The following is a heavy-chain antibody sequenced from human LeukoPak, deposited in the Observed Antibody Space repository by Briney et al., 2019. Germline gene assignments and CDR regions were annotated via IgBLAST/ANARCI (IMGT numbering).Heavy chain of an antibody. CDR2: IYHSGST. CDR3: ARAGGYSSSGWFDP. V-gene: IGHV4-30-2*01. J-gene: IGHJ5*02. Sequence: SETLSLTCAVSGGSISSGGYSWSWIRQPPGKGLEWIGYIYHSGSTYYNPSLKSRVTISVDRFKNQFSPKLSSVTAADTAVYYCARAGGYSSSGWFDPWGQGTLVTVSS. CDR1: GGSISSGGYS. D-gene: IGHD6-6*01.